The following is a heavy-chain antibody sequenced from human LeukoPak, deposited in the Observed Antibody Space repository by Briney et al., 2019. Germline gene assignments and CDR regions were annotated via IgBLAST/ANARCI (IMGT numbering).Heavy chain of an antibody. CDR2: IKKDGSEK. V-gene: IGHV3-7*01. Sequence: GGSLRLSCAASGFTFSSYWMNWVRQPPGKGPEWVANIKKDGSEKYYVDSVKGRFTISRDNAKNSVYLQMNSLRAEDTAVYYCARDPSRGYSYGYGDNWGQGTLATVSS. CDR1: GFTFSSYW. J-gene: IGHJ4*02. CDR3: ARDPSRGYSYGYGDN. D-gene: IGHD5-18*01.